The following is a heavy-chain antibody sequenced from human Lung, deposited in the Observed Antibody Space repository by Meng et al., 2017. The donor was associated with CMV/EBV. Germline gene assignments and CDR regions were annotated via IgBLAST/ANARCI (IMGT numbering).Heavy chain of an antibody. D-gene: IGHD4-17*01. CDR3: AKLLGTVTTYDY. CDR2: INPDGSTI. Sequence: GEXXKISCVASGFIFSYNWMSWVRQAPGKGLQWVASINPDGSTIHYVDSVKGRFTISRDNAKNSLYLQVNSVTAEDTAIYFCAKLLGTVTTYDYWGLGNLVTGAS. J-gene: IGHJ4*02. V-gene: IGHV3-7*01. CDR1: GFIFSYNW.